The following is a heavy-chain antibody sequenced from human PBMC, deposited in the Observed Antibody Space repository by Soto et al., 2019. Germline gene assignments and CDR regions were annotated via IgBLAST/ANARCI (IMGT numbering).Heavy chain of an antibody. V-gene: IGHV1-3*05. Sequence: QVQLVQSGAEEKKPGASVKVSCKASGYTFTRYAMHWVRQAPGHRLEWMGWINAGNGNTKYSQKFQGRVTITRDTCAITACMDLSSLRSEDRAVYYCARSIVVVTALDYWGEGTLVTGSS. D-gene: IGHD2-21*02. J-gene: IGHJ4*02. CDR1: GYTFTRYA. CDR2: INAGNGNT. CDR3: ARSIVVVTALDY.